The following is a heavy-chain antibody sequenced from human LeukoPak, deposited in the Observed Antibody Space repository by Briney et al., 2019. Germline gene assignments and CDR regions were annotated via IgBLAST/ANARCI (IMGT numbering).Heavy chain of an antibody. CDR2: ISSSGSTI. V-gene: IGHV3-48*03. Sequence: PGGSLRLSCVASGFTFSSYEISWVRQAPGKGLEWLSYISSSGSTIYYADFVKGRFTISRDNAKNSVYLQMNSLRAEDTAVYYCARETYFDYWGQGTLLTVSS. CDR3: ARETYFDY. J-gene: IGHJ4*02. CDR1: GFTFSSYE.